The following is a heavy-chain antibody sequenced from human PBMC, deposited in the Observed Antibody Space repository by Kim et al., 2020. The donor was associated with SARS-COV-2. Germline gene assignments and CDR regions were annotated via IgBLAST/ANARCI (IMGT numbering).Heavy chain of an antibody. V-gene: IGHV3-30-3*01. CDR2: ISYDGSNK. D-gene: IGHD2-2*02. CDR1: GFTFSSYA. J-gene: IGHJ6*02. CDR3: ARDRSVYCSSAGCYSGMDV. Sequence: GGSLRLSCAASGFTFSSYAMHWVRQAPGKGLEWVAVISYDGSNKYYADSVKGRFTISRDNSKNTLYLQMNSLRAEDTAVYYCARDRSVYCSSAGCYSGMDVWGQGTTVTVSS.